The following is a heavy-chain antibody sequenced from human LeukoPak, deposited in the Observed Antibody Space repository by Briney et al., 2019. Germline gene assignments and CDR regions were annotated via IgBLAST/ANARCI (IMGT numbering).Heavy chain of an antibody. CDR3: AKDRGSGHWYFDL. V-gene: IGHV3-9*03. Sequence: TGGSLRLSCAASGFTFDDYAMHWVRQAPGKGLEWVSGICWNSGSIGYADSVKGRFTISRDNAKNSLYLQMNSLRAEDMALYYCAKDRGSGHWYFDLWGRGTLVTVSS. CDR2: ICWNSGSI. D-gene: IGHD3-10*01. J-gene: IGHJ2*01. CDR1: GFTFDDYA.